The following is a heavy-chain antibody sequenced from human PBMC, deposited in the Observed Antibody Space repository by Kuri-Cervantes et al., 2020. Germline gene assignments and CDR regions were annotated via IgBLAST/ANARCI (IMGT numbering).Heavy chain of an antibody. CDR3: AREIAVAGIGYYYYGMDV. D-gene: IGHD6-19*01. CDR2: FDPEDGET. CDR1: GYTLTELS. J-gene: IGHJ6*02. V-gene: IGHV1-24*01. Sequence: ASVKVSCKVSGYTLTELSMHWVRQAPGKGLEWMGGFDPEDGETIYAQKFQGRVTMTEDTSTDTAYMELSSLRSEDTAVYYCAREIAVAGIGYYYYGMDVWGQGTTVTVSS.